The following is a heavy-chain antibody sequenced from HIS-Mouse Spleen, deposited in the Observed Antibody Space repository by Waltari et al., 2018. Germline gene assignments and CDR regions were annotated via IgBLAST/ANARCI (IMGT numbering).Heavy chain of an antibody. D-gene: IGHD6-13*01. Sequence: QLQLQESGPGLDKPSETLSLTCTVSGGSISSSSYYWGWIRQPPRKGLEWIGSIYYSGSTYYNPSLKSRVTISVDTSKNQFSLKLSSVTAADTAVYYCAREIPYSSSWYDWYFDLWGRGTLVTVSS. CDR2: IYYSGST. J-gene: IGHJ2*01. CDR3: AREIPYSSSWYDWYFDL. CDR1: GGSISSSSYY. V-gene: IGHV4-39*07.